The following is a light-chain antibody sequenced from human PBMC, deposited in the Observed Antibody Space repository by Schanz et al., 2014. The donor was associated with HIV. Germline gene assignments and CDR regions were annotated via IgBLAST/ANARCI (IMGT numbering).Light chain of an antibody. Sequence: EIVLTQSPGTLSLSPGERATLSCRASQTVSSRYLAWYQQRPGQSPRLLIYRASDRASGVPERFSGGWSGTDFTLTISRLEPEDFAVYYCQHYGSSFGPGTKVDIK. V-gene: IGKV3-20*01. CDR1: QTVSSRY. CDR3: QHYGSS. CDR2: RAS. J-gene: IGKJ3*01.